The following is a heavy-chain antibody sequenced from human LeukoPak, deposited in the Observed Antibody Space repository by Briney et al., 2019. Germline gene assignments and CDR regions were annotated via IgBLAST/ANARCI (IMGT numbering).Heavy chain of an antibody. Sequence: GGSLRLSCAASGSTFSSYSMNCVRQAPGKGLEWVSSISSSSSYIYYADSVKGRFTISRDNAKNSLYLQMNSLRAEDTAVYYCARIDTAMVTGTWGQGTLVTVSS. CDR3: ARIDTAMVTGT. CDR2: ISSSSSYI. V-gene: IGHV3-21*01. J-gene: IGHJ4*02. CDR1: GSTFSSYS. D-gene: IGHD5-18*01.